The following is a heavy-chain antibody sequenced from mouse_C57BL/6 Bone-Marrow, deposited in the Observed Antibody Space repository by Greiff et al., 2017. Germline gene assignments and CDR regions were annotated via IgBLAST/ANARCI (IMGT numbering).Heavy chain of an antibody. V-gene: IGHV3-6*01. CDR1: GYSITSGYY. Sequence: EVHLVESGPGLVKPSQSLSLTCSVTGYSITSGYYWNWIRKFPGNKLEWMGYISYDGSNNYNPSLKNRISITRDTSKNQFFLKLNSVTAEDTATYFCARREAYYEAWVAYWGQETLVAVSA. D-gene: IGHD2-10*01. J-gene: IGHJ3*01. CDR3: ARREAYYEAWVAY. CDR2: ISYDGSN.